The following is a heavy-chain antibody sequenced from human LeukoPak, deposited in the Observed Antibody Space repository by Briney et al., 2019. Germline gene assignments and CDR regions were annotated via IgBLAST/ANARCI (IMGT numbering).Heavy chain of an antibody. CDR2: ITGGGGST. CDR1: GFTFSSYA. J-gene: IGHJ4*02. V-gene: IGHV3-23*01. Sequence: GGSLRLSCAASGFTFSSYAMSWVRQAPGRGLEWVSGITGGGGSTYYAGSVKGRFTISRDNSKNTLYLQMNSLRAEDTAVYYCAKGGRFEPFDCWGQGTLVTVSS. D-gene: IGHD3-16*01. CDR3: AKGGRFEPFDC.